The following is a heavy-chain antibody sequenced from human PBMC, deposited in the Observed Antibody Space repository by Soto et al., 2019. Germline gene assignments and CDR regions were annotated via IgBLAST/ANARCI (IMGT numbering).Heavy chain of an antibody. Sequence: GGSLRLSCTASGFTFGDYAMSWVRQAPGKGLEWVGFIRSKAYGGTTEYAASVKGRFTISRDNAKNTLYLQMNSLRAEDTAMYFCVRDQDSRGYSVFNHWGQGAQVTVSS. CDR3: VRDQDSRGYSVFNH. V-gene: IGHV3-49*04. J-gene: IGHJ4*02. D-gene: IGHD3-22*01. CDR1: GFTFGDYA. CDR2: IRSKAYGGTT.